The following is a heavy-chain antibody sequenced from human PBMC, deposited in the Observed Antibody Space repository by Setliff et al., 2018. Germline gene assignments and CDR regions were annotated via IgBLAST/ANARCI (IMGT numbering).Heavy chain of an antibody. Sequence: PSETLSLTCTVSGGSISGYYWSWIRQPPGKGLEWIGNIYYTGSPSYSPSLRSRGTISVDTSKNQFSLKLSSVTAADTAVYYCVRVRVVQGYYGFDSWGQGALVTVSS. CDR1: GGSISGYY. D-gene: IGHD2-15*01. V-gene: IGHV4-59*12. CDR3: VRVRVVQGYYGFDS. J-gene: IGHJ4*02. CDR2: IYYTGSP.